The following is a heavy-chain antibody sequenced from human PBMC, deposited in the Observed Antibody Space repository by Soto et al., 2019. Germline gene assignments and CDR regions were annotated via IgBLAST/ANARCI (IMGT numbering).Heavy chain of an antibody. CDR3: ARARLRAVYAFDI. J-gene: IGHJ3*02. CDR2: IYYSGST. D-gene: IGHD5-12*01. Sequence: WTWIRQRPGKCLEWIGYIYYSGSTYYSPSLKSRLSISLDTSKNQFSLSLSSVTAADTAMYYCARARLRAVYAFDIWGQGTMVTVSS. V-gene: IGHV4-31*02.